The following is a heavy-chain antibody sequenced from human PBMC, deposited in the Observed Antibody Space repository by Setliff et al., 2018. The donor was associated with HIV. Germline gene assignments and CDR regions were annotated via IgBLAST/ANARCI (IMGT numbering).Heavy chain of an antibody. D-gene: IGHD3-22*01. CDR3: ARFNALLGSSTYYDY. CDR1: GGSISSDY. J-gene: IGHJ4*02. Sequence: SETLSLTCTVSGGSISSDYWSWIRQPPGKGLEWIGSIFYSGTTKFNPSLKSRAAISVDSSNNQFSLKMTSVTAADTAVYFCARFNALLGSSTYYDYWGPGLLVTVSS. CDR2: IFYSGTT. V-gene: IGHV4-59*01.